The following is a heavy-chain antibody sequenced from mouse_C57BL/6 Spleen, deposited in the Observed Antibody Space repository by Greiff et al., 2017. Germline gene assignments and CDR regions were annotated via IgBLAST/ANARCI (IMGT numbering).Heavy chain of an antibody. CDR2: INTGSGGT. CDR1: GYAFTNYL. J-gene: IGHJ4*01. CDR3: ARRGESYYVMDY. V-gene: IGHV1-54*01. Sequence: QVQLKQSGAELVRPGTSVKVSCKASGYAFTNYLIEWVKQRPGQGLEWIGVINTGSGGTTYNEKFKGQATLTADKTSSTAFMQLSSLSSEDSAVCFCARRGESYYVMDYWGQGTSVTVSS.